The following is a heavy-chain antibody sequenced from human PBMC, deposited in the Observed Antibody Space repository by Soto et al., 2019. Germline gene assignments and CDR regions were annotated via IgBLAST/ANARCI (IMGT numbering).Heavy chain of an antibody. D-gene: IGHD3-10*01. V-gene: IGHV4-34*01. Sequence: PSETLSLTCAVYGGSFSGYYWSWIRLPPGKGLEWIGKINNSGSTNSYPSPKGRVTITVDTSKNQFSLKLSSVTAADTAVYYCARGRRGYYYGSGSLYYYYGMDVWGQGTTVTVSS. CDR1: GGSFSGYY. CDR2: INNSGST. J-gene: IGHJ6*02. CDR3: ARGRRGYYYGSGSLYYYYGMDV.